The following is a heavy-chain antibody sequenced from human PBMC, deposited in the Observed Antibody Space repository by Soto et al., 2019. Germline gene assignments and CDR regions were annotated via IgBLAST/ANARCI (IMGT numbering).Heavy chain of an antibody. D-gene: IGHD6-25*01. Sequence: QVQLVESGGGVVQPGRCLRLSCAASGFTFSSYGMHWVRQAPGKGLEWVAVISYDGSNKYYADSVKGRFTISRDNSKNTLFLQMNSLRAEDTAVYYCAKDLLRPGRAYGMDVWGQVTTVTVSS. J-gene: IGHJ6*02. CDR2: ISYDGSNK. CDR1: GFTFSSYG. CDR3: AKDLLRPGRAYGMDV. V-gene: IGHV3-30*18.